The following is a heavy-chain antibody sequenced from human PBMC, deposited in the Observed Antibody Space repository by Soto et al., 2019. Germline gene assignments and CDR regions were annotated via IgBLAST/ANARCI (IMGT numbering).Heavy chain of an antibody. J-gene: IGHJ2*01. V-gene: IGHV4-34*01. CDR1: GGSFSGYY. CDR3: ARESHDILTGPTWVWYFDR. CDR2: INDRGSI. Sequence: QVQLQQWGAGPLRPLETLSLTCGVSGGSFSGYYWAWIRQSPGKGLEWIGEINDRGSINYNPSLKSRVSISVDTSKNHYSLNLRSVTAADTAVYYCARESHDILTGPTWVWYFDRWGRGTLVTVSS. D-gene: IGHD3-9*01.